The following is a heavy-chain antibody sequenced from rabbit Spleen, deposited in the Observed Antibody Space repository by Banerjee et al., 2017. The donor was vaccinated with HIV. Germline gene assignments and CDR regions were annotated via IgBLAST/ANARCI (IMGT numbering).Heavy chain of an antibody. CDR1: GFTLSSYYM. CDR3: ARGNSAYYRAFDP. CDR2: IDPVFGIT. D-gene: IGHD1-1*01. Sequence: QEHLKESGGGLVQPGGSLKLSCTASGFTLSSYYMNWVRQAPGKGLEWIGYIDPVFGITYYANWAKGRFTISKTSSTTVTLQMTSLTAADTATYFCARGNSAYYRAFDPWGQGTLVTVS. V-gene: IGHV1S45*01. J-gene: IGHJ2*01.